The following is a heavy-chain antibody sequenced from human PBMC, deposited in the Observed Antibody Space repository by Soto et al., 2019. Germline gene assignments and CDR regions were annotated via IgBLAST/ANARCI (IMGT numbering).Heavy chain of an antibody. CDR2: INAGNGNT. V-gene: IGHV1-3*01. CDR1: GYTFTSYA. Sequence: ASVKVSCKASGYTFTSYAMHWVRQAPGQRLEWMGWINAGNGNTKYSQKFQGRVTITRDTSASTAYMELSSLRSEDTAVYYCAKEGYYDSSGYLDDAFDIWGQGTMVTVSS. D-gene: IGHD3-22*01. J-gene: IGHJ3*02. CDR3: AKEGYYDSSGYLDDAFDI.